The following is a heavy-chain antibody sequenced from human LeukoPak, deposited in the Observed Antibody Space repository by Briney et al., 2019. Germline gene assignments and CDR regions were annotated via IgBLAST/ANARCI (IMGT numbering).Heavy chain of an antibody. CDR3: ARDRRLDFYYYMDV. V-gene: IGHV3-7*01. CDR1: GFNFRTYW. CDR2: IKLDGSET. D-gene: IGHD5/OR15-5a*01. J-gene: IGHJ6*03. Sequence: GGSLRLSCAASGFNFRTYWMSWVRQAPGKGLEWVANIKLDGSETYYVDSVKGRFTISRDNAKDSLYLQMNSLRADDTAVYHCARDRRLDFYYYMDVWGKGTTVTVSS.